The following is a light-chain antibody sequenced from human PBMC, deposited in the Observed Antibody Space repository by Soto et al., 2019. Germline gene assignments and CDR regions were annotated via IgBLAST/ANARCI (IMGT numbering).Light chain of an antibody. V-gene: IGKV1-33*01. CDR2: DAS. CDR3: QQYDNLQLT. CDR1: QDISNY. Sequence: DIQMTQSPSSLSASVGDRVTITCQASQDISNYLNWYQQKPGKAPKLLIYDASNLETRVTSRFSRTGSGTDFTFTISSLQPEDIATYYCQQYDNLQLTFGGGTKVEIK. J-gene: IGKJ4*01.